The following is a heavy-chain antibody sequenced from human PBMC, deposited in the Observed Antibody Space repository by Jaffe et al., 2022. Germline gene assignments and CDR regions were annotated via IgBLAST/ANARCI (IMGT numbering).Heavy chain of an antibody. CDR1: GFTFSSYG. D-gene: IGHD6-19*01. CDR2: IRYDGSNK. Sequence: QVQLVESGGGVVQPGGSLRLSCAASGFTFSSYGMHWVRQAPGKGLEWVAFIRYDGSNKYYADSVKGRFTISRDNSKNTLYLQMNSLRAEDTAVYYCAKGGYSSGWWYAFDIWGQGTMVTVSS. V-gene: IGHV3-30*02. CDR3: AKGGYSSGWWYAFDI. J-gene: IGHJ3*02.